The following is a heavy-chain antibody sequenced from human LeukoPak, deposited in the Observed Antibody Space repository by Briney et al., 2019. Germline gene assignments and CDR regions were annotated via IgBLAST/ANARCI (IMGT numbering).Heavy chain of an antibody. CDR3: GRDLGGRSGL. Sequence: GSLRLSCAASGFTFSSYAMHWVRQAPGKGLEWVAVISYDGSNKYYADSVEGRFRISRDNAENTLYLQMNSLRAEDTAVYYCGRDLGGRSGLWGQGTLVTVSS. D-gene: IGHD1-26*01. V-gene: IGHV3-30*04. CDR2: ISYDGSNK. CDR1: GFTFSSYA. J-gene: IGHJ4*02.